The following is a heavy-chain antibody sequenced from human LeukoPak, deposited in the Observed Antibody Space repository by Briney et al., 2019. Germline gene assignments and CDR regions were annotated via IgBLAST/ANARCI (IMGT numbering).Heavy chain of an antibody. CDR2: INPNSGGT. CDR3: ARAESSNWDTKYYFDY. D-gene: IGHD4-11*01. V-gene: IGHV1-2*06. Sequence: ASVKVSCKASGYTFTGYYMPWVRQAPGQGLEWMGRINPNSGGTNYAQKFQGRVTMTRDTSISTAYMELSRLRSDDTAVYYCARAESSNWDTKYYFDYWGQGTLVTVSS. J-gene: IGHJ4*02. CDR1: GYTFTGYY.